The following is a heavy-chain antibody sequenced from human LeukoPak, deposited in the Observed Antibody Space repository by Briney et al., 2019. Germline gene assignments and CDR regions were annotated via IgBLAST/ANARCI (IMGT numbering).Heavy chain of an antibody. CDR3: AKQPFYSGSYSDY. J-gene: IGHJ4*02. CDR2: ISYDGSNK. D-gene: IGHD1-26*01. Sequence: GGSLRLSCAASGFTFSSYAMHWVRQAPGKGLEWVAVISYDGSNKYYADSVKGRFTISRDNSKNTLYLQMNSLRAEDTAVYYCAKQPFYSGSYSDYWGQGTLVTVSS. CDR1: GFTFSSYA. V-gene: IGHV3-30-3*02.